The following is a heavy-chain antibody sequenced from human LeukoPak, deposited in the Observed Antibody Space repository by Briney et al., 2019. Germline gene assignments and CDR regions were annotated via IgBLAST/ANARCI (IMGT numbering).Heavy chain of an antibody. J-gene: IGHJ5*02. D-gene: IGHD1-20*01. Sequence: SETLSLTCTVSGGSISSSSYYWGWIRQPPGKGLEWIGSIYYSGSTYYNPSLKSRVTISVDTSKNQFSLKLSSVTAADTAVYYCARQYNWNDEGFDPWGQGTLVTVSS. CDR3: ARQYNWNDEGFDP. CDR2: IYYSGST. CDR1: GGSISSSSYY. V-gene: IGHV4-39*01.